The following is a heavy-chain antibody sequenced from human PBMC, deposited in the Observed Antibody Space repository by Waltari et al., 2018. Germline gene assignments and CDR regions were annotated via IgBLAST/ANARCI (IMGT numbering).Heavy chain of an antibody. CDR3: AKDTKPATVVTATFDY. J-gene: IGHJ4*02. V-gene: IGHV3-23*01. Sequence: EVQLLESGGGLVQPGGSLRLHCAASGFTFRSYAMSWVRQAPGQVVEWVAAISGSGGSTYYADAVKVLFTISRDNSKNTLYLQMNRLRAEDTAVYYCAKDTKPATVVTATFDYWGQGTLVTVSS. CDR1: GFTFRSYA. D-gene: IGHD4-17*01. CDR2: ISGSGGST.